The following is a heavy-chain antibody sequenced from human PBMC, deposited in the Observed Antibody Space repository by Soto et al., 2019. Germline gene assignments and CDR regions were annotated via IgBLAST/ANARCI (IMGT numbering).Heavy chain of an antibody. CDR3: AGLLVVYGGNWPYFDY. V-gene: IGHV4-39*01. CDR1: GGSISSSSYY. J-gene: IGHJ4*02. Sequence: QLQLQESGPGLVKPSETLSLTCTVSGGSISSSSYYWGWIRQPPGKGLEWIGSIYYSGSTYYNPSLKSRVTISVDTSKNQFSLKLSSVTAADTAVYYCAGLLVVYGGNWPYFDYWGQGTLVTVSS. CDR2: IYYSGST. D-gene: IGHD2-15*01.